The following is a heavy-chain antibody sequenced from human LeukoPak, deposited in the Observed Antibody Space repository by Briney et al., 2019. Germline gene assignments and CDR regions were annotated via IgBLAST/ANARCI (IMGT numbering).Heavy chain of an antibody. D-gene: IGHD6-13*01. V-gene: IGHV4-59*01. CDR3: ARVSSSSDADAFDI. CDR1: GGSIRSYY. CDR2: AYYSGST. Sequence: SETLSLTCTVSGGSIRSYYWSWIRQPPGKGLEWIGYAYYSGSTNYNPSLKSRVTISVDTSKNQFSLRLSSVTAADTALYYCARVSSSSDADAFDIWGQGTMVTVSS. J-gene: IGHJ3*02.